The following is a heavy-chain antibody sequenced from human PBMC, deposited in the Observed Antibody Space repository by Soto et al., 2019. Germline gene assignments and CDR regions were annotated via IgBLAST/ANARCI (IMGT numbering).Heavy chain of an antibody. CDR2: ISYDGSNK. J-gene: IGHJ6*02. D-gene: IGHD3-22*01. V-gene: IGHV3-30-3*01. CDR1: GFTFSSYA. Sequence: PGGSLRLSCAASGFTFSSYAMHWVRQAPGKGLEWVAVISYDGSNKYYADSVKGRFTISRDNSKNTLYLQMNSLRAEDTAVYYCARDYYDSSGSYYLSPYYYYYGMDVWGQGTKVTVSS. CDR3: ARDYYDSSGSYYLSPYYYYYGMDV.